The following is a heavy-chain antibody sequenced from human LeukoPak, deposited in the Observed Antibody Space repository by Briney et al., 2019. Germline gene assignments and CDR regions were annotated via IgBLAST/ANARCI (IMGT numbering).Heavy chain of an antibody. CDR2: IYYSGST. J-gene: IGHJ4*02. D-gene: IGHD4-23*01. Sequence: SETLSLTCTVSGGSISSSSYYWGWIRQPPGKGLEWIGSIYYSGSTYYNPSLKSRVTISVDTSKNQFSLKLSSVTAADTAVYYCARGRSTVVTDYWGQGTLVTVSS. V-gene: IGHV4-39*01. CDR1: GGSISSSSYY. CDR3: ARGRSTVVTDY.